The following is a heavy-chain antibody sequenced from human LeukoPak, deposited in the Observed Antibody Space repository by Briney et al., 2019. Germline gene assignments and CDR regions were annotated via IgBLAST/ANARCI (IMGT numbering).Heavy chain of an antibody. CDR1: GYTFTSYD. CDR2: VNPNSGNT. Sequence: ASVKVSCKASGYTFTSYDINWVRQATGQGLEWMGWVNPNSGNTGYAQKFQGRVTMTRNTSISTAYMELSSLRSEDTAVYYCARAPFRRTNQLQYYFDYWGQGTLVTVSS. CDR3: ARAPFRRTNQLQYYFDY. V-gene: IGHV1-8*01. D-gene: IGHD2-2*01. J-gene: IGHJ4*02.